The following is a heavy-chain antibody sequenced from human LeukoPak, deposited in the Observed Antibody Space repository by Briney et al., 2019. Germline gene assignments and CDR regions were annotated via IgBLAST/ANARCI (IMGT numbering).Heavy chain of an antibody. Sequence: GGSLRLSCAASGFSFSSYWMNWVRQAPGKGLEWVSAISGSGGSTYYADSVKGRFTISRDNSKNTLYLQMNSLRAEDTAVYYCAKGGSRGGFYFDYWGQGTLVTVSS. CDR3: AKGGSRGGFYFDY. CDR1: GFSFSSYW. CDR2: ISGSGGST. D-gene: IGHD3-16*01. J-gene: IGHJ4*02. V-gene: IGHV3-23*01.